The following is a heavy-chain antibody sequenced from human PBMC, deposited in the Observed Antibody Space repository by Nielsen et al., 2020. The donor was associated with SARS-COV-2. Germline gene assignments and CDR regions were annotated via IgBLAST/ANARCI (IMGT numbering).Heavy chain of an antibody. J-gene: IGHJ4*02. Sequence: ASVKVSCKASGYTFSNFGLSWVRQAPGRGIEWIGWISGFNGNTNYLQKFKGRVTMTTHSSTGTVYMELRSLRADDTAIYYCARWRTYGNGWDFWGQGTLVTVSS. CDR1: GYTFSNFG. CDR3: ARWRTYGNGWDF. D-gene: IGHD6-19*01. V-gene: IGHV1-18*01. CDR2: ISGFNGNT.